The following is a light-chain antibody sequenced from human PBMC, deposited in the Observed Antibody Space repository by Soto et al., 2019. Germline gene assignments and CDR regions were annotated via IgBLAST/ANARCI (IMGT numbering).Light chain of an antibody. CDR3: QQSYSTTR. V-gene: IGKV1-39*01. Sequence: DIQMTQSPSSLSASVGDRVTITCRASQSISSYLNWYEQKPGKAPKLLIYAASSLQSGVPSRFSGSGSGTDFTLTISSLQPEDFETYYCQQSYSTTRFGQGTKVEIK. J-gene: IGKJ1*01. CDR2: AAS. CDR1: QSISSY.